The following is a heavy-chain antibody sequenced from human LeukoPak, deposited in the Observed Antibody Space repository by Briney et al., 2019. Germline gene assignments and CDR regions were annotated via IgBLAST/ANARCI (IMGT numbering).Heavy chain of an antibody. D-gene: IGHD6-19*01. J-gene: IGHJ4*02. CDR1: GLTSTTYW. V-gene: IGHV3-7*03. CDR3: AVGSGWLSDS. CDR2: INQDGSDK. Sequence: PGGSLRLSCVVSGLTSTTYWMNWVRQAPGKGLEWEANINQDGSDKHYVGSVKGRFSVSGDYAKKSLYLQMNNLRDDDTAVYYCAVGSGWLSDSWSQGALVTVSS.